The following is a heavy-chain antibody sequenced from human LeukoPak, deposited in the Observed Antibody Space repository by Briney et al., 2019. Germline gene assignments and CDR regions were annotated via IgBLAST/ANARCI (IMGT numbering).Heavy chain of an antibody. CDR1: GFTFSNAW. D-gene: IGHD3-22*01. CDR3: TTGVRITMIVVVIPSAY. J-gene: IGHJ4*02. Sequence: GGSLRLSCAASGFTFSNAWMSWVRQAPGKGLEWVGRIKSKTDGGTTDYAAPVKGRFTISRDDSKNTLYLQMNSLKTEDTAVYYCTTGVRITMIVVVIPSAYWGQGTLVTVSS. V-gene: IGHV3-15*01. CDR2: IKSKTDGGTT.